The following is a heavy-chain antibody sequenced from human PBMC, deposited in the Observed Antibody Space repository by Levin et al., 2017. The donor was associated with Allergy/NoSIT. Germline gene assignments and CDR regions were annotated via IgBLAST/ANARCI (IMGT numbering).Heavy chain of an antibody. V-gene: IGHV3-23*01. CDR2: ISGTGTTT. Sequence: GESLKISCAASGFTFNAYVMAWVRQAPGKGLEWVSGISGTGTTTYYSESVRCRFIISRDKIKKTVHLQMDSLRVEDTALYYCARGPLGLFKDYYGMDVWGQGTSVTVSS. CDR3: ARGPLGLFKDYYGMDV. D-gene: IGHD1-26*01. CDR1: GFTFNAYV. J-gene: IGHJ6*02.